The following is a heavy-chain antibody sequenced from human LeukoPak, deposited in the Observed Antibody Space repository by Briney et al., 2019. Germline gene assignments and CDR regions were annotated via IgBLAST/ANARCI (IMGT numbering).Heavy chain of an antibody. CDR1: GYTFTSYD. CDR3: TREVQAYDFWSTDYYMDV. CDR2: VNPNSGNT. Sequence: GGSLRLSCAASGYTFTSYDINWVRQAPGQGLEWMGWVNPNSGNTGYAQKFQGRVTITRNTSISTAYMELSSLRSDDTAVYYCTREVQAYDFWSTDYYMDVWGRGTTVTVSS. J-gene: IGHJ6*03. D-gene: IGHD3-3*01. V-gene: IGHV1-8*03.